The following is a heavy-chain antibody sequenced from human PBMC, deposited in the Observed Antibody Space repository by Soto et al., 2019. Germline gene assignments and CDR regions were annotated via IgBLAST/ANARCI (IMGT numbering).Heavy chain of an antibody. V-gene: IGHV2-26*01. CDR2: IFSNDEK. CDR3: ARLSMITFGGVIALYFDY. D-gene: IGHD3-16*02. Sequence: KESGPVLVKPTETLTLTCTVSGFSLSNARMGVSWIRQPPGKALEWLAHIFSNDEKSYSTSLKSRLTISKDTSKSQVVLTMTNMDPVDTATYYCARLSMITFGGVIALYFDYWGQGTLVTVSS. J-gene: IGHJ4*02. CDR1: GFSLSNARMG.